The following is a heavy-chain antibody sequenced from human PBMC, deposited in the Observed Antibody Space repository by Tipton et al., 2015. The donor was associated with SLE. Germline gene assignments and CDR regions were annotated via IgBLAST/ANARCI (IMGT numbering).Heavy chain of an antibody. J-gene: IGHJ3*02. V-gene: IGHV4-34*01. Sequence: TLSLTCAVYGGSFSGYYWSWIRQPPGKGLEWIGEISHSGGTNYNPSLKSRVTISVDTSKNQFSLKLSSVTAADTAVYYCARASYSGSLDIWGQGTMVTVSS. D-gene: IGHD1-26*01. CDR1: GGSFSGYY. CDR3: ARASYSGSLDI. CDR2: ISHSGGT.